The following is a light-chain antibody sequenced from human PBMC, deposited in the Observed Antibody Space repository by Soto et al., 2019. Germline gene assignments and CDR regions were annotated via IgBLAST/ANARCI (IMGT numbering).Light chain of an antibody. Sequence: EIVMNQAPATLSVAPGERATLSCRASQSVSSNLAWYQQKPGQAPRLLIYGASTRATGIPARFSGSGSGTEFTLTISSLQSEDFATYYCQQLNTFPRTFGQGTKVDIK. J-gene: IGKJ1*01. CDR1: QSVSSN. CDR2: GAS. CDR3: QQLNTFPRT. V-gene: IGKV3-15*01.